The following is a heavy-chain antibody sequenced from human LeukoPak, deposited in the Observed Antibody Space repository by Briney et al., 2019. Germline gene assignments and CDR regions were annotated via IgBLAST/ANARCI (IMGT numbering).Heavy chain of an antibody. V-gene: IGHV3-23*01. CDR1: GFSFSSYA. D-gene: IGHD2-21*01. Sequence: QLGGSLVLSCAAAGFSFSSYAMSLRRQPPGKGLEWVSAISGSGGSTYYAHSVQGRFTITRDNSKNTLYLEMNSLRAEDTAVYYCAKDREGIVVVIGDWGQGTLVTVSS. CDR3: AKDREGIVVVIGD. CDR2: ISGSGGST. J-gene: IGHJ4*02.